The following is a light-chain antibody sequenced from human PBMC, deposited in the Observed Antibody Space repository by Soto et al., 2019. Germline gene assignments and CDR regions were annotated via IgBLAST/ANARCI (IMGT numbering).Light chain of an antibody. Sequence: EIVMTQSPATLSVSPGERATLSCRASQSVSSNLAWYQQKPGQAPGLLIYGASTRATGIPTRFSGSGSGTEFTRTISSLQSEDFAVYYCQQYNKWPRTFGQGTKLEIK. CDR1: QSVSSN. CDR3: QQYNKWPRT. V-gene: IGKV3-15*01. J-gene: IGKJ2*01. CDR2: GAS.